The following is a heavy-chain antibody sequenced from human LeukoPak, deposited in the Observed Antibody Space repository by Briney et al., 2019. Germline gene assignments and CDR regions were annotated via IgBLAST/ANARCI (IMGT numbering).Heavy chain of an antibody. D-gene: IGHD3-3*01. CDR2: IIAMFGTV. Sequence: SVKVSCKVSGGTFSSYAISWVRQAPGQGLEWMGGIIAMFGTVHYAQKSQGRVTITADESTSTVYMELSSLRSEDTAVYYCARAGRRDFWSGDHWYFDLWGRGTLVTVSS. CDR1: GGTFSSYA. V-gene: IGHV1-69*01. CDR3: ARAGRRDFWSGDHWYFDL. J-gene: IGHJ2*01.